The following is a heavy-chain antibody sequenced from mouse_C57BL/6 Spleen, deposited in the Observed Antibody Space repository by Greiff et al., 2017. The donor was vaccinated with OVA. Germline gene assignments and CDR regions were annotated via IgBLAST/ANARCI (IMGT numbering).Heavy chain of an antibody. J-gene: IGHJ4*01. CDR1: GYTFTDYY. Sequence: VQLVESGAELVRPGASVKLSCKASGYTFTDYYINWVKQRPGQGLEWIARIYPGSGNTYYNEKFKGKATLTAEKSSSTAYMQLSSLTSEDSAVYFCARSGGYGAMDYWGQGTSVTVSS. V-gene: IGHV1-76*01. CDR2: IYPGSGNT. D-gene: IGHD2-2*01. CDR3: ARSGGYGAMDY.